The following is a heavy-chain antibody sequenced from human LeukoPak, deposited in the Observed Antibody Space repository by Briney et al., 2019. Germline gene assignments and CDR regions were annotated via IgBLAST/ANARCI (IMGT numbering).Heavy chain of an antibody. CDR3: AIYCSSTSCSSPYLGY. CDR2: INPNSGGT. D-gene: IGHD2-2*01. Sequence: ASVKVSCKASGYTFTGYYMHWVRQAPGQGLEWMGWINPNSGGTKYAQKFQGRVTMTRDTSISTAYMELSRLRSDDTAVYYCAIYCSSTSCSSPYLGYWGQGTLVTVSS. V-gene: IGHV1-2*02. CDR1: GYTFTGYY. J-gene: IGHJ4*02.